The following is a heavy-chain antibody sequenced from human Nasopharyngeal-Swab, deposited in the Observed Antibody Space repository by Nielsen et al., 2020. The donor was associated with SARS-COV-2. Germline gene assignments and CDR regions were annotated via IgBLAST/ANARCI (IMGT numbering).Heavy chain of an antibody. CDR1: GFTFNNYN. D-gene: IGHD3-3*01. J-gene: IGHJ6*02. V-gene: IGHV3-21*01. CDR2: ISSSSSYI. Sequence: GESLKISCAASGFTFNNYNFNWVRQAPGKGLEWVSSISSSSSYIYYADSVKARFTISRDNAKNSLYLQMNSLRAEDMAVYYCARDGLDYDFWSAYFMDVWGQGTTVTVSS. CDR3: ARDGLDYDFWSAYFMDV.